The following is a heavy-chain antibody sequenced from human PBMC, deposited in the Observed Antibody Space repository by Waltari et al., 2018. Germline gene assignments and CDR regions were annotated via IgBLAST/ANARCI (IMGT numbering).Heavy chain of an antibody. J-gene: IGHJ4*02. CDR2: IKQDGSEK. CDR1: GLHLSSFW. CDR3: ATSGWYCFDY. Sequence: EVQLVESGGGLVQPGGSLSLSCAASGLHLSSFWMNWVRQTPGKGLEWVAGIKQDGSEKYYADSVKGRFTISRDNAKNSLYLQMNSLRAEDTAVYYCATSGWYCFDYWGQGTLVTVSS. D-gene: IGHD6-19*01. V-gene: IGHV3-7*01.